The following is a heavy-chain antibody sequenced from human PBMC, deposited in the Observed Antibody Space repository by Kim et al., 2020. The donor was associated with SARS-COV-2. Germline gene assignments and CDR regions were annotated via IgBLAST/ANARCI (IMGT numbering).Heavy chain of an antibody. CDR2: ISYDGSNK. CDR1: GFTFSSCA. J-gene: IGHJ2*01. CDR3: ARVTSWDFDL. D-gene: IGHD2-2*01. Sequence: GGSLRLSCAASGFTFSSCAIHWVRQAPGKGLEWVAVISYDGSNKNYADSVKGRFTISRDNSKNTLYLQMNSLSADDTAVYYCARVTSWDFDLLGRGTLVT. V-gene: IGHV3-30-3*01.